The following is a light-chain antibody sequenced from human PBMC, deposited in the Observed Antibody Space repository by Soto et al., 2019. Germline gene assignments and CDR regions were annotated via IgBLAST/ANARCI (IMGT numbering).Light chain of an antibody. CDR2: KAS. Sequence: DIQLTQSPSTLSASVGDRVTITCRASQSISGWLAWYQQKPGKAPKLLIYKASSLESGVPSRFRGSGSGTDFTLTISSLQPDDFATYDYQQYDTYVRTFGQGTKLEIK. V-gene: IGKV1-5*03. CDR3: QQYDTYVRT. J-gene: IGKJ2*01. CDR1: QSISGW.